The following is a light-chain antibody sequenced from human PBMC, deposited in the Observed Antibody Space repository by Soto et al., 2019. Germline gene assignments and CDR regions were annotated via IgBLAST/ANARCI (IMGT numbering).Light chain of an antibody. CDR3: QSYESSLTTFV. V-gene: IGLV1-40*01. Sequence: QSVLTQPHSVSGAPGQRVAIFCTGSSXNIGAEYDVHWYQQLPGTAPKRLIYGDNNRPSGVPDRFSGSKSGTSASLAITGLQPEDEADYYCQSYESSLTTFVFGTGTKVTVL. J-gene: IGLJ1*01. CDR1: SXNIGAEYD. CDR2: GDN.